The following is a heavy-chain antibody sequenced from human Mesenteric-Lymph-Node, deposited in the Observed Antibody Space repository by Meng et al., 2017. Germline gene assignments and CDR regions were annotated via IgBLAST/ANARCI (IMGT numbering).Heavy chain of an antibody. V-gene: IGHV1-2*06. Sequence: ASVKVSCKASGYTFTSYGISWVRQAPGQGLEWMGRINPSSGGTNYAQRFQDRVTVTRDTAISTAYMELTRLRSDDTAVYYCASQASVDYYFDYWGQGTLVTVSS. CDR2: INPSSGGT. CDR1: GYTFTSYG. D-gene: IGHD4/OR15-4a*01. CDR3: ASQASVDYYFDY. J-gene: IGHJ4*02.